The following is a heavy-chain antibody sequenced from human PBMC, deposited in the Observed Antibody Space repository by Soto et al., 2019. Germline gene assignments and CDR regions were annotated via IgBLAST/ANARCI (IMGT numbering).Heavy chain of an antibody. CDR3: ARDLGQLARRAYYGMDV. CDR2: ISAYNGNT. V-gene: IGHV1-18*01. Sequence: QVQLVQSGAEVKKPGASVKVSCKASGYTFTSYGISWVRQAPGQGLEWMGWISAYNGNTNYAQKLQGRVTMTTDTSTSTAYMGLRSLRSDDTAVYYCARDLGQLARRAYYGMDVWGQGTTVTVSS. D-gene: IGHD6-6*01. CDR1: GYTFTSYG. J-gene: IGHJ6*02.